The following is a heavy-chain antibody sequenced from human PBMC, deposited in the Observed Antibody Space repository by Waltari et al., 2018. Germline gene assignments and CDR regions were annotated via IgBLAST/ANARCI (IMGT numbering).Heavy chain of an antibody. CDR3: AKVSETAMANFDY. Sequence: EVQLLESGGGLVQPGGSLRLSCAASGFPFRRYAMSWVRRAPGKGLELVSAFSGSGGSTYYADSVKCRITISRDNSKNTLYLQMNSRRAEDTAVYYCAKVSETAMANFDYWGQGTLVTVSS. V-gene: IGHV3-23*01. CDR1: GFPFRRYA. D-gene: IGHD5-18*01. J-gene: IGHJ4*02. CDR2: FSGSGGST.